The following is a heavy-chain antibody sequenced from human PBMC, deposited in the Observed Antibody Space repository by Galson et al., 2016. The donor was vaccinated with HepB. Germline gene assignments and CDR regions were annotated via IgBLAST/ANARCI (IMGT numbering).Heavy chain of an antibody. Sequence: TLSLTCSVSGGSLTSVHYYWSWIRQFPGKGLEWIGYISNSGSTNYNPSLKSRLTISMDTSQRQFSLNLNSLTAADTAVYYCARVDNYFDSSGNSRFGFLLHWGRGTLVTVSS. V-gene: IGHV4-31*03. J-gene: IGHJ1*01. D-gene: IGHD3-22*01. CDR1: GGSLTSVHYY. CDR3: ARVDNYFDSSGNSRFGFLLH. CDR2: ISNSGST.